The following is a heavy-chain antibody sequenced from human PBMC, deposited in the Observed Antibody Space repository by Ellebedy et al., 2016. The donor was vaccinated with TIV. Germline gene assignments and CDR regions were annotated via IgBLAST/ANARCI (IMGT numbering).Heavy chain of an antibody. J-gene: IGHJ4*02. CDR1: GASITSGSYY. CDR3: ALSAAGPH. D-gene: IGHD6-13*01. V-gene: IGHV4-39*07. CDR2: INHSGST. Sequence: SETLSLXCTVSGASITSGSYYWSWIRQPPGKGLEWIGEINHSGSTNYNPSLKSRVTISVDTSKNQFSLKLSSVTAADTAVYYCALSAAGPHWGQGTLVTVSS.